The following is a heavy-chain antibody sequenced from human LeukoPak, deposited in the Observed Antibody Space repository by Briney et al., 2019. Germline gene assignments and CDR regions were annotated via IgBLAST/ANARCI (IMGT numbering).Heavy chain of an antibody. D-gene: IGHD3-22*01. CDR2: ISSSSSYI. Sequence: AGGSLRLSCAASGFTFSSYSMNWVRQAPGKGLEWVSSISSSSSYIYYADSVKGRFTISRDNAKNSLYLQMSSLKASDTAMYYCARGTNSSVVRFAYWGQGTLVTVSS. V-gene: IGHV3-21*04. J-gene: IGHJ4*02. CDR3: ARGTNSSVVRFAY. CDR1: GFTFSSYS.